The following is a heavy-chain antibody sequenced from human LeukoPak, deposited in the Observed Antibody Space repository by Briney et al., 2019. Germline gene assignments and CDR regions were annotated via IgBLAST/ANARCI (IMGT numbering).Heavy chain of an antibody. Sequence: ASVRVSCTASGYTFTDYYMHWVRQAPGQGLEWMGWIKHNSGDTKYAEKFKGRVTINGDTSISTAYMELSRLRSDDTALYYSARQDTWFDPWGQGTLVTVSS. CDR1: GYTFTDYY. J-gene: IGHJ5*02. V-gene: IGHV1-2*02. CDR2: IKHNSGDT. CDR3: ARQDTWFDP.